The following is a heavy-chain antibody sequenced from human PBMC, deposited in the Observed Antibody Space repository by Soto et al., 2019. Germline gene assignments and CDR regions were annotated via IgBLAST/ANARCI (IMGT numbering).Heavy chain of an antibody. CDR1: GFTFSSHA. D-gene: IGHD5-12*01. Sequence: PGGSLRLSCAASGFTFSSHAMHWVRQAPGKGLEWVAVIWYDGSKKYYADSVKGRFTVARDDSKNTLSLQMSSLRVEDTAVYYCARDPGYSGFDFDYWGQGTLVTVSS. J-gene: IGHJ4*02. CDR3: ARDPGYSGFDFDY. V-gene: IGHV3-33*01. CDR2: IWYDGSKK.